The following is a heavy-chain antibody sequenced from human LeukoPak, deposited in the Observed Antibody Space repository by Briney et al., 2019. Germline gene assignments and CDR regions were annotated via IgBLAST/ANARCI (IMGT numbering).Heavy chain of an antibody. CDR3: ARGNGYNFWDY. D-gene: IGHD3/OR15-3a*01. J-gene: IGHJ4*02. V-gene: IGHV3-48*01. Sequence: GGSLRLSCAASGFAFSSYSMNWVRQAPGKGLEWVSYISSSSSTIYYADSVKGRFTISRDNAKNSLYLQMNSLRAEDTAVYYCARGNGYNFWDYWGQGTLVTVSS. CDR2: ISSSSSTI. CDR1: GFAFSSYS.